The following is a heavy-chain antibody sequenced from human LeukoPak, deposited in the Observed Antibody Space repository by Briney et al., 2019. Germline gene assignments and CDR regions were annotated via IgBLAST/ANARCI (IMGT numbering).Heavy chain of an antibody. D-gene: IGHD1-7*01. CDR3: AKVGCWNYVCHGAFDI. V-gene: IGHV3-23*01. CDR1: GFTFNSYV. CDR2: ISDSGGDT. J-gene: IGHJ3*02. Sequence: GGPLSLSCAPSGFTFNSYVMSWVRRAPGRGLEWVSSISDSGGDTYYADSVKGRFTISRDNSKNTLYLQMNSLRAEDTAVYYCAKVGCWNYVCHGAFDIWGQGTVVTVSS.